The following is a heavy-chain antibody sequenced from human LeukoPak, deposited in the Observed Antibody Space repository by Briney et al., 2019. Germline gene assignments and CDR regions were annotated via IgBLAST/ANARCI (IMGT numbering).Heavy chain of an antibody. Sequence: TGGSLRLSCAASGFAVSSNHMNWVRQAPGKGLEWVSAISGSGGSTYYADSVKGRFTISRDNSKNTLYLQMNSLRAEGTAVYYCAKGIAVAGVDAFDIWGQGTMVTVSS. J-gene: IGHJ3*02. D-gene: IGHD6-19*01. CDR3: AKGIAVAGVDAFDI. V-gene: IGHV3-23*01. CDR1: GFAVSSNH. CDR2: ISGSGGST.